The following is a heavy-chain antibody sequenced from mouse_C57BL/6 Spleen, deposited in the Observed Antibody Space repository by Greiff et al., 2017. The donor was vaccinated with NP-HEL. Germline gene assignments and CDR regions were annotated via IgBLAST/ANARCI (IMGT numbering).Heavy chain of an antibody. J-gene: IGHJ4*01. V-gene: IGHV1-64*01. Sequence: VQLQQPGAELVKPGASVKLSCKASGYTFTSYWMHWVKQRPGQGLEWIGMIHPNSGSTNYNEKFKSKATLTVDKSSSTAYMQLSSLTSEDSAVYYCARYSPIYYDYDSAMDYWGQGTSVTVSS. D-gene: IGHD2-4*01. CDR3: ARYSPIYYDYDSAMDY. CDR2: IHPNSGST. CDR1: GYTFTSYW.